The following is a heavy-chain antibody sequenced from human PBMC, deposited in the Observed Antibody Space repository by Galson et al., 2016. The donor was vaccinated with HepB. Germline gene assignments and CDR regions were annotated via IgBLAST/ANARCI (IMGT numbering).Heavy chain of an antibody. J-gene: IGHJ3*01. CDR3: AKDRRGSYGAFDV. CDR1: GFTFSNYG. V-gene: IGHV3-30*18. D-gene: IGHD3-16*01. CDR2: ISYDGSQK. Sequence: SLRLSCAASGFTFSNYGIHWVRQAPGKGLEWVATISYDGSQKFYADSLKGRFTVSRDNSKNTLYLQMNSLQIDDTAVYYCAKDRRGSYGAFDVWGQGTVVTIS.